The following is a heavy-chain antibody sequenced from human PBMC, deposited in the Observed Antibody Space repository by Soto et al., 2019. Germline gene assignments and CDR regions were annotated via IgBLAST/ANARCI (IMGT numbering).Heavy chain of an antibody. CDR3: ARDRRPFDP. J-gene: IGHJ5*02. V-gene: IGHV4-59*01. Sequence: SETLSLTCTVSGGSISSYYWSWIRQPPGKGLEWIGYIYYSGSTNYNPSLKSRVTISVDTSKNQFSLKLSSVTAADTAVYYCARDRRPFDPWGHGTLVTVSS. CDR2: IYYSGST. CDR1: GGSISSYY.